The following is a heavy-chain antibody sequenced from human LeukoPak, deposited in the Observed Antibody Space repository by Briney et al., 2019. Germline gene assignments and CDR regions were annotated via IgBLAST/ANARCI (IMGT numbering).Heavy chain of an antibody. V-gene: IGHV3-21*01. CDR1: GFTFSSYG. Sequence: PGGSLRLSCAASGFTFSSYGMHWVRQAPGKGLEWVSSISSSSSYIYYADSVKGRFTISRDNAKNSLYLQMNSLRAEDTAVYYCARDANDYYDSSGYYRYFDYWGQGTLVTVSS. J-gene: IGHJ4*02. CDR3: ARDANDYYDSSGYYRYFDY. D-gene: IGHD3-22*01. CDR2: ISSSSSYI.